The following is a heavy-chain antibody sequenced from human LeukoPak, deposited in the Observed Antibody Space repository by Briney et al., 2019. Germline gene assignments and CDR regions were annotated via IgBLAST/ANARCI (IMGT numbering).Heavy chain of an antibody. Sequence: SGGSLRLSCAASGFTFSDHYMDWVRQAPGKGLEWVGRTRNKANSYTTEYAASVKGRFTNSRDDSKNSLYLQMNSLKTEDTAVYYCARSGYDLGYCSGGSCLGSDYYGMDAWGQGTTVTVSS. J-gene: IGHJ6*02. CDR1: GFTFSDHY. CDR2: TRNKANSYTT. CDR3: ARSGYDLGYCSGGSCLGSDYYGMDA. V-gene: IGHV3-72*01. D-gene: IGHD2-15*01.